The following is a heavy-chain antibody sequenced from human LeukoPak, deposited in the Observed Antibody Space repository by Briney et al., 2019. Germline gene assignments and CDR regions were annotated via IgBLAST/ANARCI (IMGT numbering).Heavy chain of an antibody. V-gene: IGHV3-30*12. CDR2: LFSDGINQ. CDR3: ATHRGNFYNGHLVS. CDR1: GFTLSGYG. D-gene: IGHD1-14*01. J-gene: IGHJ5*01. Sequence: PGRSLRLSCTASGFTLSGYGMHWVRQAPGKGLEWVGILFSDGINQYYADSVKGRFTVSRDTFKNTLYLQMTNVRAEDTAMYFCATHRGNFYNGHLVSWGHGTLITVSS.